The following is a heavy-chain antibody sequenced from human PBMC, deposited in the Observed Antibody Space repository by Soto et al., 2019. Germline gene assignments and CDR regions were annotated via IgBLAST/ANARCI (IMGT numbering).Heavy chain of an antibody. CDR3: ARVTMVRGVIGYYFAY. J-gene: IGHJ4*02. Sequence: QITLKESGPTLVKPTQTLTLTCTFSGFSLSTSGVGVGWIRQPPGKALEWLALIYWDDDKRYSPSLRSRLTTTNNPSKNQVVLTMTNMDPVDPATYYCARVTMVRGVIGYYFAYWGQGTMVTVSS. CDR1: GFSLSTSGVG. V-gene: IGHV2-5*02. D-gene: IGHD3-10*01. CDR2: IYWDDDK.